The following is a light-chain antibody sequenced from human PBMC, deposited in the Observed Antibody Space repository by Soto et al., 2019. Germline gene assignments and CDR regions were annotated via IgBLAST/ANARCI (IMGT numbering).Light chain of an antibody. V-gene: IGKV3D-20*02. CDR2: GAS. CDR1: QSVTNNY. J-gene: IGKJ1*01. Sequence: EIVLTQSPATLSLSPGERATLSCRASQSVTNNYLAWYQQRPGLAPRLLIYGASTRTAGIPDRFTGSGSGTDFTLTISRLEPEDFAVYYCQQRSNWPRTFGQGTKVDIK. CDR3: QQRSNWPRT.